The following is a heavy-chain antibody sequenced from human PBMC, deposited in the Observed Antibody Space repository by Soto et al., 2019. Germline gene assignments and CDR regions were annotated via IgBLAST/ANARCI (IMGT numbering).Heavy chain of an antibody. J-gene: IGHJ6*02. CDR1: GGSISSSSYY. CDR2: IYYSGST. V-gene: IGHV4-39*01. CDR3: GQVATILEENYYGMDV. D-gene: IGHD5-12*01. Sequence: SETLSLTCTVSGGSISSSSYYWGWIRQPPGKGLEWIGSIYYSGSTYYNPSLKSRVTISVDTSKNQFSLKLSSVTAADTAVYYCGQVATILEENYYGMDVWGQGTTVTVSS.